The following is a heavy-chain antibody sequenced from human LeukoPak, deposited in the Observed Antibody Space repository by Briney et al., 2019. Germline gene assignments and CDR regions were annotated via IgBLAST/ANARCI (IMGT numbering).Heavy chain of an antibody. CDR1: GGTFNRYA. Sequence: SVKVSCKASGGTFNRYAISWVRQAPGQGLEWMGGIIPMFDTANYAQMFQGRVTITADKSTSTAYMELSSLTSEDTAVYYCARADNWEGAKGDWGQGTMVTVSS. V-gene: IGHV1-69*06. CDR2: IIPMFDTA. CDR3: ARADNWEGAKGD. D-gene: IGHD3-16*01. J-gene: IGHJ3*01.